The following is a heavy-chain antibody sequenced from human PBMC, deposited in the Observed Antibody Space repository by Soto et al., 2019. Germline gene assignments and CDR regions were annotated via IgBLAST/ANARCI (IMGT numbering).Heavy chain of an antibody. V-gene: IGHV4-34*01. CDR1: RGSLSGYS. Sequence: QVQLQQWGAGLLKPSETLSLTCAVYRGSLSGYSWNWIRQPPGKGLEWIGEITHSGITTYNPSLQSRVSTFLDTSKNQLSLMLKSVTAADTAVYYCAIGVDSFAPWGQGTVVTVSS. CDR2: ITHSGIT. D-gene: IGHD2-15*01. J-gene: IGHJ5*02. CDR3: AIGVDSFAP.